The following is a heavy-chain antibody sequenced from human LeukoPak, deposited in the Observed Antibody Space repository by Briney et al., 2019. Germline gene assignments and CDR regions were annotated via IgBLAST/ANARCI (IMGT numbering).Heavy chain of an antibody. V-gene: IGHV3-21*01. CDR2: ISSSSSYK. D-gene: IGHD2-2*02. CDR1: GFTLSSYT. CDR3: ASGMEVVPAAIGYYYYMDV. Sequence: GGSLRLSCAASGFTLSSYTLNWVRQAPGKGLEWVSSISSSSSYKYYADSVKGRFTISRDNAKKSLHLQMNSLRAEDTAVYYCASGMEVVPAAIGYYYYMDVWGKGTTVTVSS. J-gene: IGHJ6*03.